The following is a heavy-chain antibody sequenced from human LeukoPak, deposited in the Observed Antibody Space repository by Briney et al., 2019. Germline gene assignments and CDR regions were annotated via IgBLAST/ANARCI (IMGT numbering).Heavy chain of an antibody. Sequence: GRSLRLSCAASGFTFNLYGMHWVRQAPGEGLEWVAVISDGGTVQYYADSAKGRFTISRDNSRNTVYLQMNSLRAEDTAVYYCTRDPFERGPHWIGDLSGVWFDPWGQGTLVTV. V-gene: IGHV3-30*03. CDR1: GFTFNLYG. J-gene: IGHJ5*02. CDR2: ISDGGTVQ. D-gene: IGHD1-1*01. CDR3: TRDPFERGPHWIGDLSGVWFDP.